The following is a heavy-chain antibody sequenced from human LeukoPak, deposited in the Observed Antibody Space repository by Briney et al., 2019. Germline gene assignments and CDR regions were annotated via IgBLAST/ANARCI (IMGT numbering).Heavy chain of an antibody. D-gene: IGHD6-19*01. J-gene: IGHJ4*02. CDR1: GFTFSNAW. CDR3: ARAYSSGWLFDY. CDR2: INQSGST. Sequence: GSLRLSCAASGFTFSNAWMSWVRQPPGKGLEWIGEINQSGSTNYNPSLKSRVTISVDPSKSQFSLKLSSVTAADTAVYYCARAYSSGWLFDYWGQGTLVTVSS. V-gene: IGHV4-4*02.